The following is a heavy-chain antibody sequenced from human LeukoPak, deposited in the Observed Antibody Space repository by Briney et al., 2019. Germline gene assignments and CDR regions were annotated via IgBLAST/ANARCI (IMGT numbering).Heavy chain of an antibody. CDR3: VREARGYHYTYFDY. Sequence: GGSLRLSCTASGFTLGSHDMHWVRQTTGEGLEWVAAVASGFQTFYAGSVKGRFTVSREDAKNYLYLQMNSLRAGDTAVYYCVREARGYHYTYFDYWGQGTLVTVSS. CDR1: GFTLGSHD. D-gene: IGHD5-18*01. V-gene: IGHV3-13*01. CDR2: VASGFQT. J-gene: IGHJ4*02.